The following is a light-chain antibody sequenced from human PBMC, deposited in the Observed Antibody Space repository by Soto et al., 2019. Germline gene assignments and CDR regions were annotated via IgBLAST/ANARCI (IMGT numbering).Light chain of an antibody. CDR1: QTVNTW. V-gene: IGKV1-5*03. Sequence: DIQMTQSPSTLSASFGDTVTITCRASQTVNTWLPWYQQKPGQAPKLLIYKASTLQSGVPSRFSGRGSGTEFTLTINSLQPDDFATYYCQQYNHWYSFGQGTKLEIK. CDR3: QQYNHWYS. CDR2: KAS. J-gene: IGKJ2*03.